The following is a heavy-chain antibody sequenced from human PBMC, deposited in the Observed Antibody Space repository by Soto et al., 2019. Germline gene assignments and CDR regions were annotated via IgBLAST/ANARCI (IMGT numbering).Heavy chain of an antibody. CDR1: GFTVSSNY. CDR3: ARGAGGYYLYYFDY. D-gene: IGHD3-3*01. J-gene: IGHJ4*02. CDR2: IYSGGNT. V-gene: IGHV3-66*01. Sequence: GGSLRLSCAASGFTVSSNYMSWVRQAPGKGLEWVSVIYSGGNTYYADSVKGRFKISRDNSKNTLFFQMNSLRAEDTAVYYCARGAGGYYLYYFDYWGQGTLVTVSS.